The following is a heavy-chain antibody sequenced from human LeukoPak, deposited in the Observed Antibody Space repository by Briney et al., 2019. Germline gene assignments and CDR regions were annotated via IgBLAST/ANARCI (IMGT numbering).Heavy chain of an antibody. J-gene: IGHJ4*02. CDR2: ISSSSSTI. Sequence: GGSLRLSCAASGFTFSSYSMNWVRQAPGRGLEWVSYISSSSSTIYYADSVKGRFTISRDNAKNSLYLQMNSLRAEDTALYHCARGLDEQWLGNDYWGQGTLVTVSS. V-gene: IGHV3-48*01. D-gene: IGHD6-19*01. CDR3: ARGLDEQWLGNDY. CDR1: GFTFSSYS.